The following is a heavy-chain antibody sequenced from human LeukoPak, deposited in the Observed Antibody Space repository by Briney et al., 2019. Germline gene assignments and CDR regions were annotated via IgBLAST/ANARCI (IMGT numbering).Heavy chain of an antibody. CDR3: ARHGIYYGLGSSYGLPNWFDP. Sequence: SETLSLTCTVSGGSISSTRYYWGWIRQPPGKGRWRIGSISYSGSTYYNPSLKSRVTISVDTSKNQFSLRLSSVPDADTAVYYCARHGIYYGLGSSYGLPNWFDPWGQGTLVTVSS. J-gene: IGHJ5*02. D-gene: IGHD3-10*01. CDR2: ISYSGST. CDR1: GGSISSTRYY. V-gene: IGHV4-39*01.